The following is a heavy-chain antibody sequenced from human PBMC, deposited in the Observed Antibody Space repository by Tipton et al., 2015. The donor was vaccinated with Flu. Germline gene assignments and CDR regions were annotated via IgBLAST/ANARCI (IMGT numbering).Heavy chain of an antibody. CDR1: GGTFSSYA. V-gene: IGHV1-69*01. D-gene: IGHD3-16*02. J-gene: IGHJ3*02. CDR2: IIPIFGTA. Sequence: QLVQSGAEVKKPGSSVKVSCKASGGTFSSYAISWVRQAPGQGLEWMGGIIPIFGTANYAQKFQGRVTITADESTSTAYMELSSLRSEDPAVYYCARDLGVITFGGVIVKGFAFDIWGQGTMVTVSS. CDR3: ARDLGVITFGGVIVKGFAFDI.